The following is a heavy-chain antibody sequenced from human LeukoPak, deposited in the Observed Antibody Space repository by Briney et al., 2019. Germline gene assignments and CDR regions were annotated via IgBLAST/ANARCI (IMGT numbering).Heavy chain of an antibody. J-gene: IGHJ4*02. CDR1: GGSISSYY. V-gene: IGHV4-59*08. D-gene: IGHD2-2*01. CDR3: ARVIGYCSSTSCFGYFDY. CDR2: IYYSGST. Sequence: SETLSLTCTVSGGSISSYYWSWIRQPPGKGLEWVGYIYYSGSTNYNPSLKSRVTTSVGTSKNQLSLKLSSVTAADTAVYYCARVIGYCSSTSCFGYFDYWGQGTLVTVSS.